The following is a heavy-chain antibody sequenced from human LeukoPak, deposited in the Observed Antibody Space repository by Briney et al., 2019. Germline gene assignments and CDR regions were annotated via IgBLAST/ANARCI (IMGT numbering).Heavy chain of an antibody. D-gene: IGHD3-10*01. Sequence: GGSLRLSCAASGFTFSSYAMSWVRQAPGKGLEWVSAISGSGGSTYYADSEKGRFTISRDNSKNTLYLQMNSLRAEDTAVYYCANYYYGSGSYYKRGYYWGQGTLVTVSS. CDR2: ISGSGGST. CDR1: GFTFSSYA. V-gene: IGHV3-23*01. J-gene: IGHJ4*02. CDR3: ANYYYGSGSYYKRGYY.